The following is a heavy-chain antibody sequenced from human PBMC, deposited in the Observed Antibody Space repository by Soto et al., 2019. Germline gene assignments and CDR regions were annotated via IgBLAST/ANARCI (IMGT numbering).Heavy chain of an antibody. D-gene: IGHD4-17*01. V-gene: IGHV3-9*01. CDR1: GFTFDDYA. CDR3: AKGASTTVFAFNDY. Sequence: EVQLVESGGGLVQPGRSLRLSCAASGFTFDDYAMHWVRQGPGKGLEWVSSISWNSGNLGYADSVKGRFTISRDNAKNSPDLQMNSLRGEDTALYYCAKGASTTVFAFNDYWGQGTLVTVSS. J-gene: IGHJ4*02. CDR2: ISWNSGNL.